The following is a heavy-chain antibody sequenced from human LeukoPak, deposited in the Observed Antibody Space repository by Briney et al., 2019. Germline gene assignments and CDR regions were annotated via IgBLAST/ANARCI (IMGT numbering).Heavy chain of an antibody. Sequence: ASVKVSCKASGGTFSSYAISWVRQAPGQGLEWMGRIIPILGIANYAQKFQGRVTITADKSTSTAYMELSSLRSEDTAVYYCARDGIAAAESDYWGQGTLVTVSS. CDR3: ARDGIAAAESDY. D-gene: IGHD6-13*01. CDR2: IIPILGIA. J-gene: IGHJ4*02. CDR1: GGTFSSYA. V-gene: IGHV1-69*04.